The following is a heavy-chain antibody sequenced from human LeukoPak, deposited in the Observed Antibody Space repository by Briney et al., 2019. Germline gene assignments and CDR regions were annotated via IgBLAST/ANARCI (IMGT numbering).Heavy chain of an antibody. Sequence: SETLSLTCTVSGGSISSYYWSWIRQPPGKGLEWIGYIYYSGSTNYNPSLKSRVTISVDTSKNQFSLKLSSVTAADTAVYYCARHYRAAAGPEQCDYWGQGTLVTVSS. CDR2: IYYSGST. D-gene: IGHD6-13*01. J-gene: IGHJ4*02. CDR1: GGSISSYY. V-gene: IGHV4-59*08. CDR3: ARHYRAAAGPEQCDY.